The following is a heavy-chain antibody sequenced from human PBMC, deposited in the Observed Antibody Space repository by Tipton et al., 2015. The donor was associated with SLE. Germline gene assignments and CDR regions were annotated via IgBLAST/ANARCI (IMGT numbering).Heavy chain of an antibody. CDR3: ARGGILTGYYPWFDP. CDR1: GVSIRTIRYY. D-gene: IGHD3-9*01. CDR2: LYAGGST. V-gene: IGHV4-39*01. Sequence: TLSLTCSVSGVSIRTIRYYWGWIRQSPGQGLGWVGSLYAGGSTHFHPSLKSRASISADASKNQFSLKLSSVTAADTAVYYCARGGILTGYYPWFDPWGQGTLVTVSS. J-gene: IGHJ5*02.